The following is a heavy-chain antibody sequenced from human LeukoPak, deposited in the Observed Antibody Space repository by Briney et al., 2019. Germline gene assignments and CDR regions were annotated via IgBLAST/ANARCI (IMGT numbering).Heavy chain of an antibody. CDR2: IYHSGST. Sequence: SETLSLTCTVSGGSISSYYWSWIRQPPGKGLEWIGYIYHSGSTNYNPSLKSRVTISVDTSKNQFSLKLSSVTAADTAVYYCARQGDILTGSPSGFDYWGQGTLVTVSS. J-gene: IGHJ4*02. V-gene: IGHV4-59*08. D-gene: IGHD3-9*01. CDR1: GGSISSYY. CDR3: ARQGDILTGSPSGFDY.